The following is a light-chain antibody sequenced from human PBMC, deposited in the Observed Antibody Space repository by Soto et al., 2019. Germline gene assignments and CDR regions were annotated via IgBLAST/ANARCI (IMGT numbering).Light chain of an antibody. V-gene: IGLV2-14*01. Sequence: QSVLTQPASVSGSPGQSITISCTGTSSDIGAYDYVSWFQQYPGKAPTLLIYEVTFRPSGVSSRFSGSKSGNTASLTISGIQTEDEADYYCGSYASATLIFGGGTQLTVL. J-gene: IGLJ2*01. CDR2: EVT. CDR3: GSYASATLI. CDR1: SSDIGAYDY.